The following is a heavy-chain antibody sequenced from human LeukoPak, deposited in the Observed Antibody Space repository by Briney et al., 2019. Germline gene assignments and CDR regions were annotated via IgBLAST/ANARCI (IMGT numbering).Heavy chain of an antibody. Sequence: ASVKVSCKASGYTFTSYDINWVRQATGQGLEWVGWMNPNSGNTGYAQKFQGRVTMTRNTSISTAYMELSSLRSEDTAVYYCARRTTVTQVSGYYYYGMDVWGQGTTVTVSS. CDR1: GYTFTSYD. CDR2: MNPNSGNT. V-gene: IGHV1-8*01. CDR3: ARRTTVTQVSGYYYYGMDV. D-gene: IGHD4-17*01. J-gene: IGHJ6*02.